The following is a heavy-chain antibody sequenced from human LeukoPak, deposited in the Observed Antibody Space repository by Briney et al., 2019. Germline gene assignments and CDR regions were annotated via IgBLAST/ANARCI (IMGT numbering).Heavy chain of an antibody. V-gene: IGHV3-48*03. J-gene: IGHJ3*02. CDR2: ISSSGSTI. CDR1: GFTFSSYE. D-gene: IGHD6-19*01. Sequence: GGSLRLSCAASGFTFSSYEMNWVRQAPGKGLEWVSYISSSGSTIYYADSVKGRFTISRDNAKNSLYLQMNSLRAEDTAVYYCARARHSGWYSAAFDIWGQGTMVTVSS. CDR3: ARARHSGWYSAAFDI.